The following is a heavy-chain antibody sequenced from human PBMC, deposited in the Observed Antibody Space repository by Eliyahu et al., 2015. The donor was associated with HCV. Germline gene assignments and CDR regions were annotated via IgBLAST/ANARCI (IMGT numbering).Heavy chain of an antibody. CDR1: GFTFRSYV. V-gene: IGHV3-23*04. Sequence: EVQLVESGGGLVQPGGSLXVSCXASGFTFRSYVMSWVRQAPGKGLDWVXSISATGESTYYADSVKGRFIISRDYSKXILYLQMNSLRAEDTAVYYCAKARTYRDYFGSGPDYWGQGTLVTVSS. J-gene: IGHJ4*02. CDR3: AKARTYRDYFGSGPDY. D-gene: IGHD3-10*01. CDR2: ISATGEST.